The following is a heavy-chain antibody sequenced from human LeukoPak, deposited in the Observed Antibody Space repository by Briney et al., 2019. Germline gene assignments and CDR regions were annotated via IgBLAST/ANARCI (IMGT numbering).Heavy chain of an antibody. J-gene: IGHJ4*02. Sequence: GGSLRLSCAASGFTFSSYSMNWVRQAPGKGLEWVSSISSSSSYIYYADSVKGRFTISRDNAKNSLYLQMNSLRAEDTAVYYCATLPYCSSTSCYNPDYWGQGTLVTVSS. CDR2: ISSSSSYI. D-gene: IGHD2-2*02. CDR3: ATLPYCSSTSCYNPDY. CDR1: GFTFSSYS. V-gene: IGHV3-21*01.